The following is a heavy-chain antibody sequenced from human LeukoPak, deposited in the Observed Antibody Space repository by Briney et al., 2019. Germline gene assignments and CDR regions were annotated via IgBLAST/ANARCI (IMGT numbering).Heavy chain of an antibody. V-gene: IGHV3-21*01. D-gene: IGHD2-2*01. CDR2: ISSSSSYI. Sequence: GGSLRLSCAASGFTFSSYSMNWVRQAPGKGLEGVSSISSSSSYIYYADSVKGRFTISRDNAKNSLYLQMNSLRAEDTAVYYCARDSGDIVVVPAAILAQYYFDYWGQGTLVTVSS. CDR3: ARDSGDIVVVPAAILAQYYFDY. CDR1: GFTFSSYS. J-gene: IGHJ4*02.